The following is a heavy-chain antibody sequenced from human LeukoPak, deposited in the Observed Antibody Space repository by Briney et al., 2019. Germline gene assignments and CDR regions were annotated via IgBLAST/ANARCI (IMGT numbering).Heavy chain of an antibody. J-gene: IGHJ3*02. CDR3: ARARADAFDI. CDR1: GGSISSGGYY. CDR2: IYYSGST. Sequence: PSETLSLTCTVSGGSISSGGYYWSWIRQHPGKGLEWIGYIYYSGSTNYNPSLKSRVTISVDTSKNQFSLKLSSVTAADTAVYYCARARADAFDIWGQGTMVTVSS. V-gene: IGHV4-61*08.